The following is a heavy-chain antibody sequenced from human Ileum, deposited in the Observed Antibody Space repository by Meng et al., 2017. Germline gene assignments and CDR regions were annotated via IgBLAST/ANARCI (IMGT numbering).Heavy chain of an antibody. CDR1: GFTFRDHY. CDR2: INSDGGGG. Sequence: EVQLVESGGGLVQPGGSLRPSCATSGFTFRDHYMHWVRQAPGKGLEWVSRINSDGGGGTYADFVKGRFTISRDNAKNTLYLQMYSLTVDDTAIYYCVCFGGFSGFDPWGQGTLVTVSS. D-gene: IGHD3-10*01. J-gene: IGHJ5*02. V-gene: IGHV3-74*01. CDR3: VCFGGFSGFDP.